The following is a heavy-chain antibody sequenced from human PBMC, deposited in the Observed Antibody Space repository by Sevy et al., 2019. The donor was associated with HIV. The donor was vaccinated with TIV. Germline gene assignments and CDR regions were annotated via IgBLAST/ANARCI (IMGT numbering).Heavy chain of an antibody. CDR2: INPNSGGT. J-gene: IGHJ2*01. D-gene: IGHD6-6*01. CDR3: ARDAQKLLGYFDL. Sequence: ASVKVSFKASGYTFTGYYMHWVRQAPGQGLEWMGWINPNSGGTNYAQKFQGRVTMTRDTSISTAYMELSRLRSDDTAVYYCARDAQKLLGYFDLWGRGTLVTVSS. V-gene: IGHV1-2*02. CDR1: GYTFTGYY.